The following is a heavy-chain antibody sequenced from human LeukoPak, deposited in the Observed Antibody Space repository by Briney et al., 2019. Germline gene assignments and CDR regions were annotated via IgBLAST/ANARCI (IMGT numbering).Heavy chain of an antibody. CDR1: GFTFSNAW. CDR2: IKSKTDGGTT. J-gene: IGHJ4*02. CDR3: TTDSRAEWGYYFDY. Sequence: PGGSLRLSCAAPGFTFSNAWMSWVRQAPGKGLEWVGRIKSKTDGGTTDYAAPVKGRFTISRDDSKNTLYLQMNSLKTEDTAVYYCTTDSRAEWGYYFDYWGQGTLVTVSS. V-gene: IGHV3-15*01. D-gene: IGHD3-16*01.